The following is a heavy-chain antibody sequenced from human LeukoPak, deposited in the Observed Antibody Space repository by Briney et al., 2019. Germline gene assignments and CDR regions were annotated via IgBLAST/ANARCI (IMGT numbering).Heavy chain of an antibody. CDR1: GFTFSNFW. Sequence: PGGSLRLSCAASGFTFSNFWMTWVRQAPGKGLEWMANIHPDGSLKRYVASVKGRFTISRDNARSSLYLQMNSLRVEDTAMYYCARDSPSSGHDYWGQGTLVTVSS. J-gene: IGHJ4*02. CDR2: IHPDGSLK. D-gene: IGHD6-19*01. CDR3: ARDSPSSGHDY. V-gene: IGHV3-7*03.